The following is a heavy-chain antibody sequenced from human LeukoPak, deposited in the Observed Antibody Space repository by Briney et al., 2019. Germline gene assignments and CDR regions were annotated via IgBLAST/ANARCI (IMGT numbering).Heavy chain of an antibody. Sequence: SGTLSLTCAVSGGSISSNNWWGWVRQPPGKGLEWIGEIYHSGSPNYNPSLKSRVTISVDKSRNHFSLNLSSVTAADTAVYYCASSPYSSFDYWGQGTLVTVSS. V-gene: IGHV4-4*02. D-gene: IGHD6-19*01. J-gene: IGHJ4*02. CDR2: IYHSGSP. CDR1: GGSISSNNW. CDR3: ASSPYSSFDY.